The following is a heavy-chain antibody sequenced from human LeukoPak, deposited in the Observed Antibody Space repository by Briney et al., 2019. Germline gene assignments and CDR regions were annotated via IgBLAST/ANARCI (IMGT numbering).Heavy chain of an antibody. CDR1: GGSISSGGYS. D-gene: IGHD3-22*01. CDR2: IYHSGST. Sequence: PSQTLSLTCAVSGGSISSGGYSWSWIRQPPGKGLEWIGYIYHSGSTYHNPSLKSRVTISVDRSKNQFSLKLSSVTAADTAVYYCARADSSGYYHFDYWGQGTLVTVSS. J-gene: IGHJ4*02. V-gene: IGHV4-30-2*01. CDR3: ARADSSGYYHFDY.